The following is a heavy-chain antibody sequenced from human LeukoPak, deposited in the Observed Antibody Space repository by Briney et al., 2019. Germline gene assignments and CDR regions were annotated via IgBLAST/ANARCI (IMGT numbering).Heavy chain of an antibody. CDR1: GFTFSDYY. Sequence: GGSLRLSCAASGFTFSDYYMSWIRQAPGKGLEWVANIKQDGSEKYYVDSVKGRFTISRDNAKNSLYLQMNSLRAEDTAVYYCARKNGLDYWGQGTLVTVSS. CDR3: ARKNGLDY. CDR2: IKQDGSEK. V-gene: IGHV3-7*01. J-gene: IGHJ4*02.